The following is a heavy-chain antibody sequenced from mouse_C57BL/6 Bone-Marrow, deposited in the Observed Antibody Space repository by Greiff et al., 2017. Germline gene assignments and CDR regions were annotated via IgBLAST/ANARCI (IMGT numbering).Heavy chain of an antibody. CDR1: GYTFTSYW. CDR2: IDPSDSST. Sequence: QVQLQQPGAELVKPGASVKLSCKASGYTFTSYWMQWVKQRPGQGLEWIGEIDPSDSSTNYNQKFKGKATLTVDTSSSTAYMQLSSLTSEDSAVYYCAVYGYDVGGAMDYWGQGTSVTVSS. CDR3: AVYGYDVGGAMDY. J-gene: IGHJ4*01. V-gene: IGHV1-50*01. D-gene: IGHD2-2*01.